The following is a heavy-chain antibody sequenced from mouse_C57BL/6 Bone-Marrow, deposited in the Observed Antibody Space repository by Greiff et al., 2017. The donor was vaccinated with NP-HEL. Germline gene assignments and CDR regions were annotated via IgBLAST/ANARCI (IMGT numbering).Heavy chain of an antibody. D-gene: IGHD2-4*01. V-gene: IGHV1-54*01. J-gene: IGHJ3*01. CDR3: ALGYDYTWFAD. CDR1: GYAFTNYL. Sequence: QVQLQQSGAELVRPGTSVKVSCKASGYAFTNYLIEWVKQRPGQGLEWIGVINPGSGGTNYNEKFKGKATLTADKSSSTAYMQLSSLTSEDSAVYFCALGYDYTWFADWGQGTLVTVSA. CDR2: INPGSGGT.